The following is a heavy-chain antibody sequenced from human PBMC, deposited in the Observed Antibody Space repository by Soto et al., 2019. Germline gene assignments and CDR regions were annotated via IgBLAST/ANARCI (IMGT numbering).Heavy chain of an antibody. CDR1: GYTFTSYG. D-gene: IGHD3-22*01. J-gene: IGHJ5*02. CDR3: AGDPDSHYNDSHAYSYP. Sequence: ASVKVSCKASGYTFTSYGISWVRQAPGQGLEWMGWISADNGNTNYAQKLQGRVTMTTDTSTSTAYMELRSLRSDDTAVYYCAGDPDSHYNDSHAYSYPWGQGTLVTVSS. CDR2: ISADNGNT. V-gene: IGHV1-18*01.